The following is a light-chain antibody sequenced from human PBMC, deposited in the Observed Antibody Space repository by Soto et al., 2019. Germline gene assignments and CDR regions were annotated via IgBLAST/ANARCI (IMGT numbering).Light chain of an antibody. CDR1: QSVGNY. J-gene: IGKJ4*01. CDR2: DAS. Sequence: EIVLTQSPPTLSLSPGERAPLSCRASQSVGNYLAWYQQKPGQAPRLLIYDASNRASGIPARFSGSGSGTDFTLTISSLEPEDIALYYCQQRSIWPVFGGGTKVEIK. V-gene: IGKV3-11*01. CDR3: QQRSIWPV.